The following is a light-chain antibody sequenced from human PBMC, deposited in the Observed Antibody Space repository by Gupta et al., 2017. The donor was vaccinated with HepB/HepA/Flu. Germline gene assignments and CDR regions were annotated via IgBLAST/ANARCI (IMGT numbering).Light chain of an antibody. V-gene: IGLV1-51*02. Sequence: QSVLTQPPSVSAAPGQKVTIPCSGSSSNIGNNYVSWYQQLPGTAPELLIYENNKRPSGIPDRFSGSKSGTSATLGITGLQTGDEADYYCGTWDSSLSAGVFGGGTKLTVL. J-gene: IGLJ2*01. CDR3: GTWDSSLSAGV. CDR1: SSNIGNNY. CDR2: ENN.